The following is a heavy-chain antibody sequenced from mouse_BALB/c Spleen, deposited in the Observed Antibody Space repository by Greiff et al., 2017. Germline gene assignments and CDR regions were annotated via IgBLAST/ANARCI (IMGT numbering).Heavy chain of an antibody. CDR3: ARDQYYGSSYFDY. D-gene: IGHD1-1*01. Sequence: VQLQESGPGLVAPSQSLSITCTVSGFSLTSYGVHWVRQPPGKGLEWLGVIWAGGSTNYNSALMSRLSISKDNSKSQVFLKMNSLQTDDTAMYYCARDQYYGSSYFDYWGQGTTLTVSS. V-gene: IGHV2-9*02. J-gene: IGHJ2*01. CDR2: IWAGGST. CDR1: GFSLTSYG.